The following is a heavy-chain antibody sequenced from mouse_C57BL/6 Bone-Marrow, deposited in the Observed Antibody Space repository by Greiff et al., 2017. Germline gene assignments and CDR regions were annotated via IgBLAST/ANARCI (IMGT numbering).Heavy chain of an antibody. CDR2: IHPSDSDT. CDR3: AMGYSNAWFAY. CDR1: GYTFTSYW. Sequence: QVQLQQPGAELVKPGASVMVSCKASGYTFTSYWMHWVKQRPGQGLEWIGRIHPSDSDTNYNQKFKGKATLTVDKSSSTAYMQLSSLTSEDSAVYYCAMGYSNAWFAYWGQGTLVTVSA. D-gene: IGHD2-5*01. J-gene: IGHJ3*01. V-gene: IGHV1-74*01.